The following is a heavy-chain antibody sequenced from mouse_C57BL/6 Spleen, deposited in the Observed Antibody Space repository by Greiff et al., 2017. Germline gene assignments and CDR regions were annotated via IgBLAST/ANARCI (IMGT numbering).Heavy chain of an antibody. CDR3: TRWTSYFDF. CDR1: GYTFTDYE. V-gene: IGHV1-15*01. CDR2: IDPETGGT. J-gene: IGHJ2*01. Sequence: QVQLQQSGAELVRPGASVTLSCKASGYTFTDYEMHWVKQTPVHGLEWIGAIDPETGGTAYNQKFKGKAILTADKSSSTAYMELRSLTSEDSAVYYCTRWTSYFDFWGQGTTRTVSS.